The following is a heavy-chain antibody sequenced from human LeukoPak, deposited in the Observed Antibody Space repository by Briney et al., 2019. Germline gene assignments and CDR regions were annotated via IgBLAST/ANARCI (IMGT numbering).Heavy chain of an antibody. Sequence: GGSLRLTCAASGLSFSTYAMSWVRQAPGKGLEWVAGISGSGVDTHYAGSVNGRFRISRDNSANTLYLQMNSLREEDTALYYCASGTYRLGDYWGQGTQVAVSP. CDR2: ISGSGVDT. D-gene: IGHD3-10*01. V-gene: IGHV3-23*01. CDR1: GLSFSTYA. CDR3: ASGTYRLGDY. J-gene: IGHJ4*02.